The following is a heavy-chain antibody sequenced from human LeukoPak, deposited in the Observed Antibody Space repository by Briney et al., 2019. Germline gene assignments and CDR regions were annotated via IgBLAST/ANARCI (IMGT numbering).Heavy chain of an antibody. V-gene: IGHV3-21*01. Sequence: GGSLRLSCAASGFTVSNNYMSWVRQTPGKGLEWVSSISTSSSFLYYADSVKGRFTISRDNAKNSLYLQMNSLRAEDTAVYYCAELGITMIGGVWGKGTTVTISS. CDR3: AELGITMIGGV. D-gene: IGHD3-10*02. J-gene: IGHJ6*04. CDR2: ISTSSSFL. CDR1: GFTVSNNY.